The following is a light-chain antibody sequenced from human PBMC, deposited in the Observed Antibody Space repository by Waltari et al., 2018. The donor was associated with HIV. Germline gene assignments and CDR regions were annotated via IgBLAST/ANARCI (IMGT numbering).Light chain of an antibody. CDR2: GNS. CDR3: QSYDGSLSGSI. CDR1: SSNIGAGYD. Sequence: QSVLTQPPSVSGAPGQRVTISCTGSSSNIGAGYDVHWYQQLPRTAPKLLIYGNSNRPSGVPDRFSGSKSGTSASLAITGLHAEDEADYYCQSYDGSLSGSIFGGGTKLTVL. J-gene: IGLJ2*01. V-gene: IGLV1-40*01.